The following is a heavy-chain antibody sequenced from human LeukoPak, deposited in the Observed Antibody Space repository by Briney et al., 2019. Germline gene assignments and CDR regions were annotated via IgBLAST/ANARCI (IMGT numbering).Heavy chain of an antibody. CDR3: ARDRGGYSSGWYAGIG. CDR1: CYTFTSYG. V-gene: IGHV1-18*01. CDR2: ISAYSCNT. J-gene: IGHJ4*02. Sequence: ASVKVSCKASCYTFTSYGISWVRQAPGQGLEWMGWISAYSCNTNYAQKRQGRVTMTTDTSTSTAYMELRSLRSDDTAVYYCARDRGGYSSGWYAGIGGGQGPLATVSP. D-gene: IGHD6-19*01.